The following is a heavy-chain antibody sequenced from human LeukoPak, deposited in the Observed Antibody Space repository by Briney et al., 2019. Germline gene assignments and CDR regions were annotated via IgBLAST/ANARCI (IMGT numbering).Heavy chain of an antibody. CDR2: IYYSGST. V-gene: IGHV4-39*02. CDR1: GGSISSSSYY. CDR3: AREAVTTWSGHFDL. J-gene: IGHJ2*01. D-gene: IGHD4-17*01. Sequence: PSETLSLTCTVSGGSISSSSYYWGWIRQPPGKGLEWIGSIYYSGSTYYNPSLKSRVTISVDTSKNQFSLKLSSVTAADTAVYYCAREAVTTWSGHFDLWGRGTLVTVSS.